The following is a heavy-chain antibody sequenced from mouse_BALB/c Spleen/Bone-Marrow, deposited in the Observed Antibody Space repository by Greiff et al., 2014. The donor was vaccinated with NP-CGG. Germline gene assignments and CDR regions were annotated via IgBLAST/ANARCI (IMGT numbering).Heavy chain of an antibody. J-gene: IGHJ4*01. CDR1: GFTFSSSG. V-gene: IGHV5-17*02. CDR2: ISTGSSTI. Sequence: EVQLQQSGGGLVQPGGSRKLSCAASGFTFSSSGMHWVRQAPEKGLEWVAYISTGSSTIYYADTMKGQFTISRDNPKNTLFLQMTSLRSEDTAMYYCTRSGTLGAMDYWGQGTSVTVSS. CDR3: TRSGTLGAMDY. D-gene: IGHD3-3*01.